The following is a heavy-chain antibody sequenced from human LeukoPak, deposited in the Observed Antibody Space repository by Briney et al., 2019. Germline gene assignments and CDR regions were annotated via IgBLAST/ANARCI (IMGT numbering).Heavy chain of an antibody. Sequence: SETLSLTCSVSGGSTRSFYWSWLRQPAGKGLEWIGRIYTGGITNYNPSLKSRVTMSIDMSKNQFSLKLSSVTAADTAVYYCARFTSSSSMDVWGKGTTVTVSS. CDR1: GGSTRSFY. CDR3: ARFTSSSSMDV. CDR2: IYTGGIT. V-gene: IGHV4-4*07. J-gene: IGHJ6*03. D-gene: IGHD6-6*01.